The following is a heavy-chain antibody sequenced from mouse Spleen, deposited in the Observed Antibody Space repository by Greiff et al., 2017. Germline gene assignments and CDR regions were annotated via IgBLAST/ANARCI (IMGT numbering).Heavy chain of an antibody. CDR2: ISSGGGNT. CDR3: AGRDDGSYGY. D-gene: IGHD1-1*02. V-gene: IGHV5-9*04. CDR1: GFTFSSYT. Sequence: EVKLMESGGGLVKPGGSLKLSCAASGFTFSSYTMSWVRQTPAKRLEWVATISSGGGNTYYPDSVKGRFTISRDNARNTLYLQMSSLRSEDTAMYYCAGRDDGSYGYWGQGTTLTVSS. J-gene: IGHJ2*01.